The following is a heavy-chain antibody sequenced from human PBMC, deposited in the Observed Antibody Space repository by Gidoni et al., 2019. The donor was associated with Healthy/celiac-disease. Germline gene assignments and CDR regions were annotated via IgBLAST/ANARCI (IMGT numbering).Heavy chain of an antibody. CDR1: GGSISSYY. CDR3: AREEEMATKGGYFDY. J-gene: IGHJ4*02. CDR2: IYYSGST. V-gene: IGHV4-59*01. Sequence: QVQLQESGPGLVKPSETLSLTCTVSGGSISSYYWSWIRQPPGKGLEWIGYIYYSGSTNYKPSLKSRVTISVDTSKNQFALKLSSVTAADTAVYYCAREEEMATKGGYFDYWGQGTLVTVSS. D-gene: IGHD5-12*01.